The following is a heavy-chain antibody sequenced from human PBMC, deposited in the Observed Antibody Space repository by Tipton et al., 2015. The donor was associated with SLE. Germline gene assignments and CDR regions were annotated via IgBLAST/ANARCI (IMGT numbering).Heavy chain of an antibody. J-gene: IGHJ3*02. D-gene: IGHD3-3*01. CDR3: ARGAVGSGFGAFDI. V-gene: IGHV4-39*07. CDR2: IYYSGSS. CDR1: GGSISSSSYY. Sequence: TLSLTCTVSGGSISSSSYYWGWIRQPPGKGLEWIGRIYYSGSSYYNPSLKSRVTISVDTSKNQFSLKLTSVTAADTAVYYCARGAVGSGFGAFDIWGQGTMVTVSS.